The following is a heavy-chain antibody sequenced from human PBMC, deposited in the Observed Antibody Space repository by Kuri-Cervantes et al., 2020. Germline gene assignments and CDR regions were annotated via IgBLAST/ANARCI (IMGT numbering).Heavy chain of an antibody. CDR2: MKQDGTEK. J-gene: IGHJ6*02. CDR1: GFTFSSFW. D-gene: IGHD3-16*01. V-gene: IGHV3-7*01. CDR3: ARRGGLDV. Sequence: GGSLRLSCAAAGFTFSSFWMSWVRQAPGKGLERVANMKQDGTEKYYVDSVKGRFTISRDNAKNSLNLQMNSLRAEDTAVYYCARRGGLDVWGQGTTVTVSS.